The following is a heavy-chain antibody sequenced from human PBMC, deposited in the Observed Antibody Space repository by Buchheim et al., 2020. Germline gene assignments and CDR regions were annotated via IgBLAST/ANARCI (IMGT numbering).Heavy chain of an antibody. CDR1: GGSISSYF. D-gene: IGHD2-2*01. CDR2: MYFSGST. V-gene: IGHV4-59*08. CDR3: ARHLIYCTSTSCYGGYYYGMDV. Sequence: QVQLQESGPGLVKPSETLSLTCTVFGGSISSYFWSWIQQPPGKGLEWIGYMYFSGSTNYKSSLKSRVSISADTSKNQFSLKLSSVTAADTAVYYCARHLIYCTSTSCYGGYYYGMDVWGQGT. J-gene: IGHJ6*02.